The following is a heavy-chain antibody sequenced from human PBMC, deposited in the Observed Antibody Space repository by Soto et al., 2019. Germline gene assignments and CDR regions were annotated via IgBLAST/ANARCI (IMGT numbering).Heavy chain of an antibody. D-gene: IGHD6-13*01. J-gene: IGHJ4*02. V-gene: IGHV2-5*02. CDR3: AHRRGSSNSFDY. CDR1: GFSLGPSGVG. CDR2: IYWDDDK. Sequence: QITLKESGPTLVKPTQTLTLTCTFSGFSLGPSGVGVGWIRQPPGKALEWLALIYWDDDKRYSPSLASRLTIIKDTSKNQVVLIMTNMDPVDTATYYCAHRRGSSNSFDYWGQGTLVTVSS.